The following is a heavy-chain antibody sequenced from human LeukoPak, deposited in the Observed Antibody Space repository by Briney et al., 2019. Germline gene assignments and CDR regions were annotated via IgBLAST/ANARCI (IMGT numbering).Heavy chain of an antibody. J-gene: IGHJ4*02. CDR1: GFTFDDYA. V-gene: IGHV3-9*01. CDR3: AKDLIN. CDR2: ISWNSGSI. D-gene: IGHD3-10*01. Sequence: GGSLRLSCAASGFTFDDYAMHWVRQAPGKGLEWVSGISWNSGSIGYADSVKGRFTISRDNAKNTLYLQMNGLRAEDTAVYYCAKDLINWGQGTLVTVSS.